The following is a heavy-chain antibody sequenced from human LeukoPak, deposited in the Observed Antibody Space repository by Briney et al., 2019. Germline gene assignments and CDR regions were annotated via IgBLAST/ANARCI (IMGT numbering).Heavy chain of an antibody. CDR3: ARHNSEAQLELLDP. J-gene: IGHJ5*02. CDR2: ILYTGST. D-gene: IGHD1-1*01. CDR1: GGSITSSSYY. V-gene: IGHV4-39*01. Sequence: SETLSLTCTVSGGSITSSSYYWGWIRQPPGRGLEWIGSILYTGSTSYNPSLKSRVTISVDTSKNQFSLKLSSVTAADTAVYYCARHNSEAQLELLDPWGQGTLVTVSS.